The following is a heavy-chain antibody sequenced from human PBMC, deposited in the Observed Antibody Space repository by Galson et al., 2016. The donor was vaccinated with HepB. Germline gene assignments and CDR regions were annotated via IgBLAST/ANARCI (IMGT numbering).Heavy chain of an antibody. J-gene: IGHJ4*02. Sequence: LRLSCAASGFTFRYYGMHWVRQAPGKGLEWVAVISYDGNTKYYVDSVKGRFTISRDNSKNTLYLQMNSLRAEDTAVYYCGKGYDSSAYYIPADYWGQGTLVTVSS. CDR2: ISYDGNTK. D-gene: IGHD3-22*01. CDR1: GFTFRYYG. CDR3: GKGYDSSAYYIPADY. V-gene: IGHV3-30*18.